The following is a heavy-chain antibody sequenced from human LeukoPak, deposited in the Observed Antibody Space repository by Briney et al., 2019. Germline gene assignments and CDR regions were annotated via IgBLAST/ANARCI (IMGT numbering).Heavy chain of an antibody. CDR1: RFTFNSYA. D-gene: IGHD6-19*01. V-gene: IGHV3-23*01. CDR2: IGGSNGIT. J-gene: IGHJ6*02. Sequence: GGSLRLSCAASRFTFNSYAMSWVRQAPGKGLEWVSVIGGSNGITFYVGSVKGRFTISRDNSKDTLYLQMNSLRAEDTAVYYCAVAVANYYYYGMDVWGQGTTVTVSS. CDR3: AVAVANYYYYGMDV.